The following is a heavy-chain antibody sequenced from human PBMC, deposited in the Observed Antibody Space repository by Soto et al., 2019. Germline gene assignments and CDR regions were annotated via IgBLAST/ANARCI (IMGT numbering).Heavy chain of an antibody. D-gene: IGHD5-18*01. V-gene: IGHV3-23*01. J-gene: IGHJ6*02. Sequence: QTGGSLRLSCAASGFTFSSYAMSWVRQAPGKGLEWVSAISGSGGSTYYADSVKGRFTISRDKSKNTRYLQMNSLRSEDTAGYYCAKDLWLGPYGMDVWGQGTTVTVSS. CDR1: GFTFSSYA. CDR3: AKDLWLGPYGMDV. CDR2: ISGSGGST.